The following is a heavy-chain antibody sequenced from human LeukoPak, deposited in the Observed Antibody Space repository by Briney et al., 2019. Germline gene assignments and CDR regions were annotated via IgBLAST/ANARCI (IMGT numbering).Heavy chain of an antibody. D-gene: IGHD6-13*01. J-gene: IGHJ4*02. CDR2: MNPNSGNT. V-gene: IGHV1-8*01. CDR1: GYTFTSYD. CDR3: ARGRGSSSWYDY. Sequence: ASVKVSCKASGYTFTSYDINWVRQATGQGLEWMGWMNPNSGNTGYAQKFQGRVTMTRDTSISTAYMELSSLRSEDTAVYYCARGRGSSSWYDYWGQGTLVTVSS.